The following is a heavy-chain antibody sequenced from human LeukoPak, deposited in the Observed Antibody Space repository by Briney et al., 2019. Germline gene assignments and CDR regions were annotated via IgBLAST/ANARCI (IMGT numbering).Heavy chain of an antibody. J-gene: IGHJ4*02. CDR3: AFSTVTHNTFDY. CDR2: IYHSGST. V-gene: IGHV4-38-2*02. Sequence: SETLSLTCTVSGYSISSGYYWGWIRQPPGKGLEWIGSIYHSGSTYYNPSLKSRVTISVDTSKNQFSLKLSSVTAADTAVYYCAFSTVTHNTFDYWGQGTPVTVSS. CDR1: GYSISSGYY. D-gene: IGHD4-11*01.